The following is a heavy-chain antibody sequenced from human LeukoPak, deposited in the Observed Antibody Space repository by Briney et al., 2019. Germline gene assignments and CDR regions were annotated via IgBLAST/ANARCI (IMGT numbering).Heavy chain of an antibody. CDR3: ARPGGAYNFFDS. CDR1: GGSISSSSYY. J-gene: IGHJ4*02. D-gene: IGHD5-24*01. Sequence: PSETLSLTCTVSGGSISSSSYYWGWIRQPPGKGLEWIGSIYYSASTYYNPSLKSRVTISVDTSKNQFSLKLSSVTAADTAVYYCARPGGAYNFFDSWGRGTLVTVSS. CDR2: IYYSAST. V-gene: IGHV4-39*07.